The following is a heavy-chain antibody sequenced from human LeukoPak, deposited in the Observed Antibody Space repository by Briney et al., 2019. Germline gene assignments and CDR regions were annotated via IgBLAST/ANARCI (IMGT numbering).Heavy chain of an antibody. V-gene: IGHV4-39*07. CDR3: ARLQPMGRYLEGAFDI. J-gene: IGHJ3*02. Sequence: SETLSLTCTVSGGSISSGDYYWSWIRQPPGKGLEWIGEINHSGSTNYNPSLKSRVTISVDTSKNQFSLKLSSVTAADTAVYYCARLQPMGRYLEGAFDIWGQGTMVTVSS. CDR1: GGSISSGDYY. CDR2: INHSGST. D-gene: IGHD1-26*01.